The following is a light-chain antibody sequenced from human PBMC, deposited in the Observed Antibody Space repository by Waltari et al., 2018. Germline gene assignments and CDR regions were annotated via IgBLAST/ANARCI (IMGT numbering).Light chain of an antibody. V-gene: IGLV9-49*01. CDR1: SGSSNYK. J-gene: IGLJ1*01. CDR3: GADHGSGSNLYV. CDR2: GGTGGIVG. Sequence: QPVLTQPPSASASLGASVTLTCTLSSGSSNYKVDWYQQRPGKGPRFVMRGGTGGIVGSKGDGIPDRFSVLGSGLNRYLTIKNIQEEDESDYHCGADHGSGSNLYVFGTGTKVTVL.